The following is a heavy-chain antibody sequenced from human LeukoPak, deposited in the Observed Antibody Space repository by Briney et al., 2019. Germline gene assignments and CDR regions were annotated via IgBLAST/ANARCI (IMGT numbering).Heavy chain of an antibody. CDR3: ARHGGSYTFDL. CDR2: MYDSGST. Sequence: PSETLSLTCAVYGGSFSGYYWSWIRQPPGKGLELIGYMYDSGSTNYNPSLKSRVTISVDTSKNQFSLRLSSVTAADTAVYYCARHGGSYTFDLWGQGVLVTVSS. V-gene: IGHV4-59*01. D-gene: IGHD1-26*01. CDR1: GGSFSGYY. J-gene: IGHJ4*02.